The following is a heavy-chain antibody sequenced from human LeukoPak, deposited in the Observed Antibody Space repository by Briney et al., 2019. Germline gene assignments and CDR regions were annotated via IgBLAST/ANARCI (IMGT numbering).Heavy chain of an antibody. D-gene: IGHD4-17*01. V-gene: IGHV1-2*02. J-gene: IGHJ5*02. CDR2: INPNSGGT. Sequence: ASVEVSCKASGYTFTDYYMHWVRQAPGQGLEWMGWINPNSGGTNYVQKFQGRVTTTRDTSISTAYMELSRLRSDDTAVYYCARETPATTVTSFDPWGQGTLVTVSS. CDR3: ARETPATTVTSFDP. CDR1: GYTFTDYY.